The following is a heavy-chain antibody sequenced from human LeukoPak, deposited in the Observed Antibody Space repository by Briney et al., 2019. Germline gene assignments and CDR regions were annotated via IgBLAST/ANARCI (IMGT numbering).Heavy chain of an antibody. Sequence: GGSLRLSCAVSGITLSNYGMSWVRQAPGKGLEWVAGISGSGGGTHYADSVKGRFTISRDNPKNTLHLQMNSLRAEDTAVYYCAKTTTGYSSGRFPGWPVDYWGQGTLVTVSS. J-gene: IGHJ4*02. V-gene: IGHV3-23*01. CDR3: AKTTTGYSSGRFPGWPVDY. D-gene: IGHD6-19*01. CDR2: ISGSGGGT. CDR1: GITLSNYG.